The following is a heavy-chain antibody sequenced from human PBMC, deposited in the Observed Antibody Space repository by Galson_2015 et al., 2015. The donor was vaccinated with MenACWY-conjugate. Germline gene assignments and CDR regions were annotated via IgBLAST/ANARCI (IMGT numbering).Heavy chain of an antibody. V-gene: IGHV3-23*01. D-gene: IGHD5-12*01. CDR1: DFIFSSRA. J-gene: IGHJ1*01. CDR2: ISGSPGTT. Sequence: SLRLSCAAPDFIFSSRAMSWVRQAPGKGLEWVAAISGSPGTTFYADSVRGRFTISRDKSQNTLYLQMNSLRAEDTAVYYCVKEEESGYSYAETWGHGMSVTVSS. CDR3: VKEEESGYSYAET.